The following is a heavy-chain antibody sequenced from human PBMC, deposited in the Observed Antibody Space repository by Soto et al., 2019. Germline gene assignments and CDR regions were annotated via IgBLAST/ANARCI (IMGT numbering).Heavy chain of an antibody. Sequence: SKTLSLTCTVSGGSLRGYSWSWIRQSPGKGLEWIGYVYSGGGTNYSPSFMGRVTISVDTTDNQFSPRLNSVTAADTAVYYCAREKTPMSPHYFYYGMDVWGQGTTVT. CDR2: VYSGGGT. J-gene: IGHJ6*02. V-gene: IGHV4-59*01. CDR3: AREKTPMSPHYFYYGMDV. CDR1: GGSLRGYS. D-gene: IGHD3-9*01.